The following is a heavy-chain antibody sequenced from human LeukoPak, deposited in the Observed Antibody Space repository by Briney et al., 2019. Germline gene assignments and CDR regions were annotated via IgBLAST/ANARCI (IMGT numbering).Heavy chain of an antibody. CDR3: ARARPSVTMVRGVITYYFDY. V-gene: IGHV3-23*01. CDR1: GCTFSSYA. J-gene: IGHJ4*02. Sequence: GGSLRLSCAASGCTFSSYAMSWVRQAPGKGLEWVSAISGSGSSTYYADSVKGRFTISRANSKNTLYLQMNSLRAEDTAVYYCARARPSVTMVRGVITYYFDYWGQGTVVTVSS. D-gene: IGHD3-10*01. CDR2: ISGSGSST.